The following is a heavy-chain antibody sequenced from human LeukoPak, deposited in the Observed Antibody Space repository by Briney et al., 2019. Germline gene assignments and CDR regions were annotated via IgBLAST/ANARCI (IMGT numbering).Heavy chain of an antibody. J-gene: IGHJ4*02. V-gene: IGHV3-48*03. CDR3: ARGGRDGYNWFDY. CDR1: GFTFSSYE. D-gene: IGHD5-24*01. CDR2: ISSSGSTI. Sequence: GGSLRLSCATSGFTFSSYEMNWVRQAPGKGLEWVSYISSSGSTIYYADSVKGRFTICRDNAKNSLYLQMNSLRAEDTAVYYCARGGRDGYNWFDYWGQGTLVTVSS.